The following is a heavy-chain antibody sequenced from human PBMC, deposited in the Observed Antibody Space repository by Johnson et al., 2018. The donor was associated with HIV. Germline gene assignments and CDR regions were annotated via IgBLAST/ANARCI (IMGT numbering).Heavy chain of an antibody. CDR2: IWHDGRDV. Sequence: QVQLVESGGVVVQPGTSLRLSCAASGFTFSSYGIHWVRQAPGKGLEWVAFIWHDGRDVYYADSVKGRFTVSRDNSKNAVYLQMNSLGAGDTAVYYCAKDQHGPLVPTVMRDDAFDIWGQGTMVTVSS. V-gene: IGHV3-33*03. J-gene: IGHJ3*02. D-gene: IGHD5-12*01. CDR3: AKDQHGPLVPTVMRDDAFDI. CDR1: GFTFSSYG.